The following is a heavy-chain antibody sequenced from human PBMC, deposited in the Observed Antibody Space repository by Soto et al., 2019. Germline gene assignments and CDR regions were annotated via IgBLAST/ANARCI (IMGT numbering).Heavy chain of an antibody. CDR3: AKDRHPYRGYDSDP. V-gene: IGHV3-23*01. CDR2: ISGSGGST. D-gene: IGHD5-12*01. J-gene: IGHJ5*02. Sequence: EVQLLESGGGLVQPGGSLRLSCAASGFTFSSYAMSWVRQAPGKGLEWVSAISGSGGSTYYADSVKGRFTISRDNSKNTLSLQMNSLRAEDTAVYYFAKDRHPYRGYDSDPWGQGTLVTVS. CDR1: GFTFSSYA.